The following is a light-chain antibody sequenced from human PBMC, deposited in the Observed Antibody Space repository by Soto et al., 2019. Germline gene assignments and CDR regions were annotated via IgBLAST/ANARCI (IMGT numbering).Light chain of an antibody. Sequence: EIVMTQSPATLSVSPGERATLSCRASQSVSSYLAWYQQKPGQAPRLLIYGASTRATGIPARFSGSGSGTEFTLTISSLQSEDFAVYYCQQYNNWPGTFGPGTKVDIK. CDR2: GAS. V-gene: IGKV3-15*01. CDR3: QQYNNWPGT. CDR1: QSVSSY. J-gene: IGKJ3*01.